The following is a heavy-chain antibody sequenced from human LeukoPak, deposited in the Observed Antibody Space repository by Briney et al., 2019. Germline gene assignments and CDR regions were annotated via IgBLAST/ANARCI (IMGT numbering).Heavy chain of an antibody. D-gene: IGHD6-19*01. J-gene: IGHJ4*02. CDR2: ISSSGSTI. CDR1: GFAFSSYE. Sequence: PGGSLRLSCAASGFAFSSYEMNWVRQAPGKGLEWVSYISSSGSTICYADSVKGRFTISRDNAKNSLYLQMNSLRAEDTAVYYCAREKSSGGDYWGQGTLVTVSS. CDR3: AREKSSGGDY. V-gene: IGHV3-48*03.